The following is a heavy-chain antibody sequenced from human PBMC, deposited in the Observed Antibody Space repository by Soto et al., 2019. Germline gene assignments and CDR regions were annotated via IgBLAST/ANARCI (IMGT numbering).Heavy chain of an antibody. CDR3: TTDITSPVKSYNWKYAFDI. J-gene: IGHJ3*02. CDR1: GFTFSNAW. D-gene: IGHD1-20*01. CDR2: IKSKTDGGTT. Sequence: GGSLRLSCAASGFTFSNAWMSWVRQAPGKGLEWVGRIKSKTDGGTTDYAAPVKGRFTISRDDSKNTLYLQMNSLKTEDTAVYYCTTDITSPVKSYNWKYAFDIWGQGTMVTVSS. V-gene: IGHV3-15*01.